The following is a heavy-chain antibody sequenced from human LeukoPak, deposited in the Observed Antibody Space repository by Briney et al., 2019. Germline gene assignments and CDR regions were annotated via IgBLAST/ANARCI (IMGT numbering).Heavy chain of an antibody. CDR3: ARELPLVLPLDI. CDR2: ISYDGSNK. D-gene: IGHD2-15*01. CDR1: GFTFSSYA. Sequence: PGGSLRLSCAASGFTFSSYAMHWVRQAPGKGLEWVAVISYDGSNKYYADSVKGRFTICRDNSKNTLYLQMKSLRAEDTAVYYCARELPLVLPLDIWGQGTLVTVSS. J-gene: IGHJ3*02. V-gene: IGHV3-30*04.